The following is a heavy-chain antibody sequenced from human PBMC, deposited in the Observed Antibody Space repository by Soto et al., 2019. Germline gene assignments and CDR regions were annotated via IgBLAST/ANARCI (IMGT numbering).Heavy chain of an antibody. Sequence: PSETLSLTCTVSGGSISSYYWGWIRQPPGKGLEWIGYVYYSGNTIYNPSLKSRVTISVDTSKNQFSLRLTSVTAADTAVYYCARLSAYYYVYAFDLWGQGTMVTVSS. CDR3: ARLSAYYYVYAFDL. CDR2: VYYSGNT. J-gene: IGHJ3*01. D-gene: IGHD3-22*01. V-gene: IGHV4-59*01. CDR1: GGSISSYY.